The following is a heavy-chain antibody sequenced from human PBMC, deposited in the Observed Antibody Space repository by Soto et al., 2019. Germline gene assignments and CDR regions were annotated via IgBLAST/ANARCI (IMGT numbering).Heavy chain of an antibody. D-gene: IGHD3-9*01. V-gene: IGHV3-13*01. Sequence: GGSLRLSCAASGFTFSNYDMHWVRQVTGKGLEWVAAVGTASDTFYPGSVKGRFTISRENAENSLYLQMNSLRAEDTAVYYCARGSLFHDILTGYYKGIGYWGQGTLVTVSS. CDR2: VGTASDT. J-gene: IGHJ4*02. CDR1: GFTFSNYD. CDR3: ARGSLFHDILTGYYKGIGY.